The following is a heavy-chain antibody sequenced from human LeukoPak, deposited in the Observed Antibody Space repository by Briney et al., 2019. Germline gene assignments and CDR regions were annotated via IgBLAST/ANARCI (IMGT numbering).Heavy chain of an antibody. CDR2: ISYDGSNK. CDR3: ARGLREWELLGVSNFDY. Sequence: GRSLRLSCAASGFTFSSYAMHCVRQAPGKGLEWVAVISYDGSNKYYADSVKGRFTISRDNSKNTLYLQMNSLRAEDTAVYYCARGLREWELLGVSNFDYWGQGTLVTVSS. D-gene: IGHD1-26*01. CDR1: GFTFSSYA. J-gene: IGHJ4*02. V-gene: IGHV3-30-3*01.